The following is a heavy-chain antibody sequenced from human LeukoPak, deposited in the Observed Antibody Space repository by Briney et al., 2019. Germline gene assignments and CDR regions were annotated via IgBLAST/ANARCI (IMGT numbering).Heavy chain of an antibody. Sequence: GESLXLSCAASGFTFSSYSMNWVRQAPGKGLEWVSSISSSSSYIYYADSVKGRFTISRDNAKNSLYLQMNSLRAEDTAVYYCARTIAGGSYYYYGMDVWGQGTTVTVSS. V-gene: IGHV3-21*01. CDR3: ARTIAGGSYYYYGMDV. CDR2: ISSSSSYI. CDR1: GFTFSSYS. D-gene: IGHD3-10*01. J-gene: IGHJ6*02.